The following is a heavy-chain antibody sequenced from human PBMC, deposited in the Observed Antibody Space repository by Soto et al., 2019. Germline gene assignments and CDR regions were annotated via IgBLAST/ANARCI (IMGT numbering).Heavy chain of an antibody. V-gene: IGHV3-23*01. Sequence: GGSLRLSCAASGFTFYNYAMSWVRQAPGTGLEWVSTICGSGDNTYYADSVKGQFTITRDNSRNTLFLQMNSLRAEATAIYYCARGTTTRPGNYFYYMDVWGKGTTVTVSS. CDR3: ARGTTTRPGNYFYYMDV. D-gene: IGHD6-6*01. CDR2: ICGSGDNT. CDR1: GFTFYNYA. J-gene: IGHJ6*03.